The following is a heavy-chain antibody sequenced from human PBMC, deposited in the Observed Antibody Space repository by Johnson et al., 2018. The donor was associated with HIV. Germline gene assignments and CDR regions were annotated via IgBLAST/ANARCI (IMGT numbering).Heavy chain of an antibody. Sequence: VQLVESGGGVVQPGRSLRLSCAASGFTISGYYMSWVRQAPGKVPEWVSVVSSGGTSYYADSVKGRFTVSRDNSKNTLYLQMSSLRAEDTALYHCAKEESGSFLAFDIWGQGTMVTVSS. J-gene: IGHJ3*02. CDR1: GFTISGYY. CDR3: AKEESGSFLAFDI. D-gene: IGHD1-26*01. V-gene: IGHV3-66*02. CDR2: VSSGGTS.